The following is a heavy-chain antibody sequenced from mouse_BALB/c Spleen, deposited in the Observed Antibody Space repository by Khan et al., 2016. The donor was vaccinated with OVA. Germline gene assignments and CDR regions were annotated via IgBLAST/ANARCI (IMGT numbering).Heavy chain of an antibody. CDR2: IWNDGTT. V-gene: IGHV2-6-1*01. CDR3: ARQPYYHYNIMDY. CDR1: GFSLTNYG. J-gene: IGHJ4*01. Sequence: VQLVESGPGLVAPSQSLSITCTISGFSLTNYGVHWVRQPPGKGLEWLVVIWNDGTTTYNSALKSRLTITKDNSKSQVFLKLISLQTDDTAIYFCARQPYYHYNIMDYWGQGTTVTVSS. D-gene: IGHD2-10*01.